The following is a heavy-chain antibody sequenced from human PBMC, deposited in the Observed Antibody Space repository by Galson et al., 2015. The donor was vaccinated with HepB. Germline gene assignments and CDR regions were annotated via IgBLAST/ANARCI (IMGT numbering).Heavy chain of an antibody. CDR3: ARDPYLNWNDVESWFDP. D-gene: IGHD1-1*01. V-gene: IGHV3-30*04. CDR1: GFTFCSYA. CDR2: ISYDGRGK. Sequence: ALRLSCAASGFTFCSYAIHWVRQAPGKGLEWVAVISYDGRGKYYADSVKGRFTISRDNSKNTLYLQMSSLRGEDTAVYYCARDPYLNWNDVESWFDPWGQGTLVTVSS. J-gene: IGHJ5*02.